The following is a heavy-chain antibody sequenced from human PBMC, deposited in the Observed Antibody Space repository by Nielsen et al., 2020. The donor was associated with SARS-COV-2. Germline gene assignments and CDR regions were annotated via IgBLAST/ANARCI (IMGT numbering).Heavy chain of an antibody. Sequence: GESLKISCAASGFTFSSYAMSWVRQAPGKGLEWVSAISGSGGSTYYADSVKGRFTISRDNSKNTLYLQMSSLRSEDTAVYYCATDYTYGDKRGAGYWGQGTLVTVSS. D-gene: IGHD4-17*01. J-gene: IGHJ4*02. CDR3: ATDYTYGDKRGAGY. CDR2: ISGSGGST. V-gene: IGHV3-23*01. CDR1: GFTFSSYA.